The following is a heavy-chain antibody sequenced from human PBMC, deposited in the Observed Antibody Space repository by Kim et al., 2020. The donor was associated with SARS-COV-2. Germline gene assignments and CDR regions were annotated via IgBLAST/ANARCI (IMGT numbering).Heavy chain of an antibody. CDR1: GYTFSSYL. V-gene: IGHV1-3*01. Sequence: ASVKVSCKASGYTFSSYLIHWVRQAPGQRLEWMGWINACNGNTKYSQKFQGRVTMTRDTSASTAYMDLSSLRSEDTAVYYCARDGSAYRHWFDAWGQGAL. J-gene: IGHJ5*02. D-gene: IGHD3-16*01. CDR3: ARDGSAYRHWFDA. CDR2: INACNGNT.